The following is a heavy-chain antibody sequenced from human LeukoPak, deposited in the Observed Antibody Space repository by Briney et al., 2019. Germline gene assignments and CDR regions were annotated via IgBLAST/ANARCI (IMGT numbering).Heavy chain of an antibody. V-gene: IGHV3-30*18. D-gene: IGHD2-21*01. Sequence: GGSLRLSCAASGFTFSSYGMHWVRQAPGKGLEWVAVISYDGSNKYYADSVKGRFTISRDNSKNTLYLQMNSLRAEDTAMYYCANGVGTGGAFDYWGQGTLVTVSS. CDR2: ISYDGSNK. CDR1: GFTFSSYG. J-gene: IGHJ4*02. CDR3: ANGVGTGGAFDY.